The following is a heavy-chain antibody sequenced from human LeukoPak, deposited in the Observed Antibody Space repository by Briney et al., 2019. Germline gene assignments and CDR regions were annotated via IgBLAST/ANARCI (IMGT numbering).Heavy chain of an antibody. Sequence: PSETLSLTCTVSGYSISSDYYWAWIRQPPGKGLEWIGSIYRSGSTYYNPSLKSRFTLSVDTSKNQFSLKLSSVTAADTAVYYCARHPPHQGTGYSSGWFGDYFDYWGQGTLVTVSS. CDR2: IYRSGST. CDR1: GYSISSDYY. D-gene: IGHD6-19*01. J-gene: IGHJ4*02. CDR3: ARHPPHQGTGYSSGWFGDYFDY. V-gene: IGHV4-38-2*02.